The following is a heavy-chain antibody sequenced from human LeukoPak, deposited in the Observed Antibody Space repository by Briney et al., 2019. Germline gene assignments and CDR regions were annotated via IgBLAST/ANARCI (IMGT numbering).Heavy chain of an antibody. Sequence: PGGSLRLSCAASGFRFSDFTMTWVRQAPGKGPEWVSAIGGRGGSTYYADSVKGRFTISRDNSKNTLYLQMNSLRAEDTAVYYCAKPLYVDTAMATDYWGQGTLVTVSS. CDR3: AKPLYVDTAMATDY. V-gene: IGHV3-23*01. CDR2: IGGRGGST. J-gene: IGHJ4*02. CDR1: GFRFSDFT. D-gene: IGHD5-18*01.